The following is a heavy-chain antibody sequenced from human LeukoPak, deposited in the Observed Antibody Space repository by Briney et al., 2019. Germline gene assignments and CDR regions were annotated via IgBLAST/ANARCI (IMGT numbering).Heavy chain of an antibody. Sequence: SETLSLTCAVYGGSFSGYYWSWIRQPPGKGLEWIGEINHSGSTNYNPSLKSRVTISVDTSKNQFSLKLSSVTAADTAVCYCAISGVTVTNDAFDIWGQGTMVTVSS. CDR2: INHSGST. J-gene: IGHJ3*02. V-gene: IGHV4-34*01. CDR1: GGSFSGYY. CDR3: AISGVTVTNDAFDI. D-gene: IGHD4-17*01.